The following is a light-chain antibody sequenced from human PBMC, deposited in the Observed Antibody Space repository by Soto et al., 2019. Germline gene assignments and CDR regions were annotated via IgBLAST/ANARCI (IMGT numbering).Light chain of an antibody. CDR1: SSNIGAGYD. CDR2: GNS. J-gene: IGLJ2*01. CDR3: QSYDSSLSGSVV. Sequence: QSVLTQPASVSGAPGQRVTISCTGSSSNIGAGYDVHWYQQRPGTAPKLLIYGNSNRHSGVPDRFSGSKSGASASLAITGLQAEDETGYYCQSYDSSLSGSVVFGGGTKLTVL. V-gene: IGLV1-40*01.